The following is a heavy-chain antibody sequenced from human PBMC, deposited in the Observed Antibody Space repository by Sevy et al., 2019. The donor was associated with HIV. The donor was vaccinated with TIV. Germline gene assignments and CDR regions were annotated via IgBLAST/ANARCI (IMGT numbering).Heavy chain of an antibody. D-gene: IGHD3-10*01. V-gene: IGHV3-21*01. CDR2: ISSGSSYI. CDR3: ARGDYCGSLYYFDY. J-gene: IGHJ4*02. Sequence: GGSLRLSCAASGFTFSNYFINWVRQAPGKGLEWVSSISSGSSYIFYADSVKGRFTISRDNAKNSLYLHMNSLRAEDTAVYYWARGDYCGSLYYFDYWGQGTLVTVSS. CDR1: GFTFSNYF.